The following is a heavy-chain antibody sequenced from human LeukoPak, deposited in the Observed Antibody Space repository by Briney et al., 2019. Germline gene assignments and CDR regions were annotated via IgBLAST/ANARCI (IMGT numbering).Heavy chain of an antibody. D-gene: IGHD1-26*01. J-gene: IGHJ6*03. Sequence: GWTLRLSCAASGFTFSSYGMSWVRQAPGKGLEWVSAICGSGGSTYYADSVKGRFTIYRDNSKNTLYLQMTSLRAEDTAVYYCAKVFLGSGSYYYYYMDGWGKGTTVTISS. V-gene: IGHV3-23*01. CDR3: AKVFLGSGSYYYYYMDG. CDR2: ICGSGGST. CDR1: GFTFSSYG.